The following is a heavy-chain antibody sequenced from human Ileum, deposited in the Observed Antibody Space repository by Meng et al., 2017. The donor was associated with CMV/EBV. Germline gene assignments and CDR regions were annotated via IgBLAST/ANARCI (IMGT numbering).Heavy chain of an antibody. CDR3: ARGFSNGYLPFDY. CDR2: IIAVLKTP. V-gene: IGHV1-69*01. D-gene: IGHD3-22*01. J-gene: IGHJ4*02. Sequence: QGRFVQSGPEVKKPGSSVKVSCKSSGGVFNNYALNWVRQAPGQGLEWMGGIIAVLKTPTYAQKFRGRLTITADESTGTTYMDLTSLTSEDTAVYYCARGFSNGYLPFDYWGQGTLVTVSS. CDR1: GGVFNNYA.